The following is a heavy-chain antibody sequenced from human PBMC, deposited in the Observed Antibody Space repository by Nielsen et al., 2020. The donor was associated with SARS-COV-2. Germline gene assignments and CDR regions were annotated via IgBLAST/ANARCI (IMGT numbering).Heavy chain of an antibody. J-gene: IGHJ4*02. CDR3: ARMSAGIVGYDY. Sequence: SGPTLVKPTPTLTLTCNFSGFSLSTSGMCVSWIRQPPGKALEWLARIDWDDDKYYSTSLKTRLTISKDTSKNPVVLTMTNMDPVDTATYYCARMSAGIVGYDYWGQGTLVTVSS. CDR1: GFSLSTSGMC. D-gene: IGHD2-15*01. CDR2: IDWDDDK. V-gene: IGHV2-70*11.